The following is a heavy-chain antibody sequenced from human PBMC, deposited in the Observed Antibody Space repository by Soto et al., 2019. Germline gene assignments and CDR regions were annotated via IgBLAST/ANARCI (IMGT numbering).Heavy chain of an antibody. Sequence: PGGSLRLSCAASGFTFSSYAMSWVRQAPGKGLEWVSAISGSGGSTYYADSVKGRFTISRDNSKNTLYLQMNSLRAEDTAVYYCQNDGAKYVGPKSSFYYYYMDVWGKVHTVTVSS. V-gene: IGHV3-23*01. D-gene: IGHD3-16*02. CDR1: GFTFSSYA. CDR3: QNDGAKYVGPKSSFYYYYMDV. J-gene: IGHJ6*03. CDR2: ISGSGGST.